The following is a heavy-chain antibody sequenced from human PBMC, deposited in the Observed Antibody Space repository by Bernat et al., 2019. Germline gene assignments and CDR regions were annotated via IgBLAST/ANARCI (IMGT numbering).Heavy chain of an antibody. J-gene: IGHJ4*02. D-gene: IGHD3-10*01. V-gene: IGHV3-23*01. CDR3: AKDKVRGDGYVVFDY. Sequence: EVQLLESGGGLVQPGGSLRLTCGASGFTFSDYAMNWVRQAPGKGLEWVATILSSGSGTYYADSVRGRFTVSRDNSKNTLYLQVHSLRAEDTAVYYCAKDKVRGDGYVVFDYWGQGTLVTVSS. CDR2: ILSSGSGT. CDR1: GFTFSDYA.